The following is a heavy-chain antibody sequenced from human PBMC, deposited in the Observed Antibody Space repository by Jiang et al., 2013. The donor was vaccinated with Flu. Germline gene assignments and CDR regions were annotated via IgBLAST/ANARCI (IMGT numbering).Heavy chain of an antibody. CDR2: IHHGGTT. CDR1: GFSISSNYY. V-gene: IGHV4-38-2*02. D-gene: IGHD2-21*02. J-gene: IGHJ5*02. Sequence: GSGLVKPSETLSLTCSVSGFSISSNYYWGWIRQPPGKGLEWIGSIHHGGTTRYNPSLKSRVTISVDTSKNQFSLKLSSVTAADTAVYYCGRDPRGGDCCNWFDPWGQGTLVTVSS. CDR3: GRDPRGGDCCNWFDP.